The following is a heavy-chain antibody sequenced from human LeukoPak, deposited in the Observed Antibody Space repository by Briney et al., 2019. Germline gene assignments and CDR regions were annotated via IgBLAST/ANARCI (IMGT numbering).Heavy chain of an antibody. J-gene: IGHJ5*02. CDR3: AHRPAPYGSLLKGFDP. D-gene: IGHD3-10*01. V-gene: IGHV2-5*02. Sequence: SGPTLLKPTQTLTLTFTFSGFSLSTSGVGVGWIRQPPGKALEWLALIYWDDDKRYSPSLKSRLTITKDTSKNQVVLTMTNMDPVDTATYYCAHRPAPYGSLLKGFDPWGQGTLVTVSS. CDR1: GFSLSTSGVG. CDR2: IYWDDDK.